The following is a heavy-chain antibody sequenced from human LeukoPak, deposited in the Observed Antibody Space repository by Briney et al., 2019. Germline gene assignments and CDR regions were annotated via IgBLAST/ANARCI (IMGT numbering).Heavy chain of an antibody. CDR2: IYHSGKT. CDR3: ASTRRAAVAGRFDS. V-gene: IGHV4-4*09. Sequence: SETLSLTCIVSGASMSSNYWSWLRQPPGKGLEWIGYIYHSGKTNYSPSLESRVTMSLDESKTQFSFRVHFVSAADTAVYYCASTRRAAVAGRFDSGGQGTLVTVS. D-gene: IGHD6-19*01. CDR1: GASMSSNY. J-gene: IGHJ4*02.